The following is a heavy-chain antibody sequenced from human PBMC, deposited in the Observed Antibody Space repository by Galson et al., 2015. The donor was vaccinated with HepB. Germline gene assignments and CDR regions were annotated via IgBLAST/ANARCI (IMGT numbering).Heavy chain of an antibody. Sequence: SLRLSCAASGFTFSSYWMSWVRQAPGKGLEWVANIKQDGSEKLYVDSVKGRFTISRDNAKNSLYLQMNNLRAEDTAVYYCARAPQYGSTGYYPHYHYYYGMDVWGQGTTVTVSS. CDR2: IKQDGSEK. D-gene: IGHD3-22*01. CDR3: ARAPQYGSTGYYPHYHYYYGMDV. V-gene: IGHV3-7*01. J-gene: IGHJ6*02. CDR1: GFTFSSYW.